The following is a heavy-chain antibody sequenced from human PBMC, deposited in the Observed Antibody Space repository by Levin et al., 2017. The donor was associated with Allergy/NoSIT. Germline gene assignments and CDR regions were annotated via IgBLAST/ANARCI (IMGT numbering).Heavy chain of an antibody. D-gene: IGHD3-22*01. V-gene: IGHV3-64*02. CDR1: GFTFSRYA. Sequence: LSLPCAATGFTFSRYAMHWVRQAPGKGLQYVSAISSSGGTTYDADSLKDRFSVSRDNSKNTLYLQMGSLTTDDTAVYYCAREGDSNGYHPVGKLDYWGQGVLVTVSS. J-gene: IGHJ4*02. CDR2: ISSSGGTT. CDR3: AREGDSNGYHPVGKLDY.